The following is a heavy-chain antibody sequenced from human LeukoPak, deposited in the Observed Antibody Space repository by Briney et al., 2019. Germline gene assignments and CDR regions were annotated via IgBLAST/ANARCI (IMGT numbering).Heavy chain of an antibody. CDR3: ARDPNFWSGRNDN. CDR2: IIPILGIA. J-gene: IGHJ4*02. Sequence: ASVKVSCKASGGTFSSYTISWVRQAPGQGLEWMGRIIPILGIANYAQKFQGRVTITADKSTSTAYMELSSLRSEDTAVYYCARDPNFWSGRNDNWGQGTLVTVSS. CDR1: GGTFSSYT. V-gene: IGHV1-69*04. D-gene: IGHD3-3*01.